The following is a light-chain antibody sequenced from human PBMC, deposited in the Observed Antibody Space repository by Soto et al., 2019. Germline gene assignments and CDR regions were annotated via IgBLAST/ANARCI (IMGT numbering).Light chain of an antibody. V-gene: IGKV3-15*01. Sequence: EIVMTQSPATLSVSPGERATLSCRASQSVSSNLAWYQQKPGQAPRLLMYGASTRATGIPARFSGSGSGTEFTLTISSLQSEDFAVYYCQQYNNWPPGTFGPGTKVDIK. CDR3: QQYNNWPPGT. CDR1: QSVSSN. CDR2: GAS. J-gene: IGKJ3*01.